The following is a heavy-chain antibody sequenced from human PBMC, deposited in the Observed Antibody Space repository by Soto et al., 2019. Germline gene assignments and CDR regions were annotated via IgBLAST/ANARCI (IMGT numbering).Heavy chain of an antibody. CDR1: GFTFSSYA. J-gene: IGHJ6*02. Sequence: GGSLRLSCAASGFTFSSYAMHWVRQAPGKGLEWVAVISYDGSNKYYADSVKGRFTISRDNSKNTLYLQMNSLRAEDTAVYYCARDSADIVVVVAATEDYYYYGMDVWGQGTTVTVSS. D-gene: IGHD2-15*01. V-gene: IGHV3-30-3*01. CDR3: ARDSADIVVVVAATEDYYYYGMDV. CDR2: ISYDGSNK.